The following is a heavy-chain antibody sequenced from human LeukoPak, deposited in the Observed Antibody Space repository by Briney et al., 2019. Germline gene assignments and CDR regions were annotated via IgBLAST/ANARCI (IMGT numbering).Heavy chain of an antibody. D-gene: IGHD2-21*02. J-gene: IGHJ5*02. CDR3: ASNVVVTATSVA. Sequence: ASETLSLTCTVSGGSISSRTYYWGWIRQPPGKGLEWIGSIYYSGSTYYNPSLKSRVSISVDTSKNQFSLKLSSVTAADTAVYYCASNVVVTATSVAWGQGTLVTVSS. CDR2: IYYSGST. V-gene: IGHV4-39*07. CDR1: GGSISSRTYY.